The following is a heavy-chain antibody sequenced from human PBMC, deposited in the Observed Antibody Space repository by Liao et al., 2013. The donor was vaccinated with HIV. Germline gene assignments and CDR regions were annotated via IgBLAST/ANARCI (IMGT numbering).Heavy chain of an antibody. CDR3: AREGYDSTGYHYFFDY. Sequence: QVQLQESGPGLVKPSETLSLTCTVSGDSISNYYWNWIRQPAGQGLEWIGRIYNSGSANYNPSLKSRVTMSLDTSMHQFSLKLNSVTAADTAVYYCAREGYDSTGYHYFFDYWGQGILVTVSS. CDR1: GDSISNYY. CDR2: IYNSGSA. V-gene: IGHV4-4*07. J-gene: IGHJ4*02. D-gene: IGHD3-22*01.